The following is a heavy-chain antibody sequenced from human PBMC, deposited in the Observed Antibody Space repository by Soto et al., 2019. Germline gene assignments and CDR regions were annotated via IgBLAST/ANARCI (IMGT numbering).Heavy chain of an antibody. J-gene: IGHJ4*02. Sequence: GGSLRLFCAASGFTFSSYAMSWVRQAPRKGLEWVSAISGSGGSTYYADSVKGRFTISRDNSKNTLYLQMNSLRAEDTAVYYCAKGRTGGYYDFWSGYYRKVGGEYYFDYWGQGTLVTVSS. CDR3: AKGRTGGYYDFWSGYYRKVGGEYYFDY. D-gene: IGHD3-3*01. V-gene: IGHV3-23*01. CDR1: GFTFSSYA. CDR2: ISGSGGST.